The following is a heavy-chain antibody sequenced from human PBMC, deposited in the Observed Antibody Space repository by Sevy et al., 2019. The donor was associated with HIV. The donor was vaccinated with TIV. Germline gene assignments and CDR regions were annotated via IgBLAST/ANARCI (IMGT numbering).Heavy chain of an antibody. CDR1: GGSIRTFY. Sequence: SETLSLTCTVSGGSIRTFYWSWIRQPPGKGLEWIGYIYYSGSTNYNPSLKSRVTISVDTSKNQFSLKLSSVTAADTAVCYCARVPRTRSIAAAALYYFDYWGQGTLVTVSS. CDR3: ARVPRTRSIAAAALYYFDY. V-gene: IGHV4-59*01. J-gene: IGHJ4*02. D-gene: IGHD6-13*01. CDR2: IYYSGST.